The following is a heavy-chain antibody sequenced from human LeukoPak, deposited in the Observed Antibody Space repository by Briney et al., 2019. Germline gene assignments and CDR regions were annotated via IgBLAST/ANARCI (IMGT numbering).Heavy chain of an antibody. CDR1: GFTFGNSW. D-gene: IGHD3-10*01. CDR2: INADGSTA. J-gene: IGHJ4*02. CDR3: AKVGTGNQYGSGDFDL. Sequence: GGSLRLSCAASGFTFGNSWVHWVRQAPGKGLVWVSLINADGSTATYADSVKGRFAISRDNARSSVYLKMNSLRVEDTAVYYCAKVGTGNQYGSGDFDLWGQGSLVTV. V-gene: IGHV3-74*01.